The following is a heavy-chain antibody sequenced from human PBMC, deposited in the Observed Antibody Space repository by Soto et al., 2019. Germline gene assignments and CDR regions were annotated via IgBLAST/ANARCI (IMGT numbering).Heavy chain of an antibody. Sequence: TLALTCAVSGGSVSSGGDSGSWIRQPPGKGLEWIGYIYHSGSTYYNPSLKSRVTISVDRSKNQFSLKLSSVTAADTAVYYCARPSVVRGFYCWFDPWAQGTLVTVPS. CDR2: IYHSGST. V-gene: IGHV4-30-2*01. J-gene: IGHJ5*02. CDR1: GGSVSSGGDS. D-gene: IGHD3-10*01. CDR3: ARPSVVRGFYCWFDP.